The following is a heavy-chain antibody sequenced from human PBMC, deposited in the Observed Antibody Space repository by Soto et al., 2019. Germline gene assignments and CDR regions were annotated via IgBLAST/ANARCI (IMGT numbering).Heavy chain of an antibody. J-gene: IGHJ4*02. V-gene: IGHV3-7*05. D-gene: IGHD3-3*01. CDR2: IKQDGSEK. Sequence: PGGSLRLSCAASGFTFSIYWTSWVRQAPEKVLEWVSIIKQDGSEKYYVDSVKGRFTISRDNAKNSLYLQMNSLRAEYTAVYYCATFTAGIRFLEWLLKAYYFDYWGQGT. CDR1: GFTFSIYW. CDR3: ATFTAGIRFLEWLLKAYYFDY.